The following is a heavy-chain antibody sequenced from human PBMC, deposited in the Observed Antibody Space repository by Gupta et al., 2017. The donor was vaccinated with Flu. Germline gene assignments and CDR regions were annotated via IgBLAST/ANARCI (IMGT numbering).Heavy chain of an antibody. Sequence: SLRFSCAASGFTFSSYEMNWVRLAPGKGLEWVAFISSSGVTDYTDSVKDRFTISRDNAKNSVHLQMHSLRAEDTALYYCARGHGDSWGQGTLVTVSS. CDR1: GFTFSSYE. V-gene: IGHV3-48*03. CDR2: ISSSGVT. J-gene: IGHJ4*02. CDR3: ARGHGDS.